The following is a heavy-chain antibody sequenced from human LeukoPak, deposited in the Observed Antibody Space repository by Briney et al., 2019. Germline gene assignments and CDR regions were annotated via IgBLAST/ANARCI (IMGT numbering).Heavy chain of an antibody. J-gene: IGHJ4*02. V-gene: IGHV3-23*01. D-gene: IGHD2-21*02. Sequence: GGSLRLSCAASGFTFSSYAMSWVRQAPGKGLEWVSAISGSGGSTYYADSVKGRFTISRDNSKNTLYLRMNSLRAEDTAVYYCAGGPVVVTAAFDYWGQGTLVTVSS. CDR2: ISGSGGST. CDR1: GFTFSSYA. CDR3: AGGPVVVTAAFDY.